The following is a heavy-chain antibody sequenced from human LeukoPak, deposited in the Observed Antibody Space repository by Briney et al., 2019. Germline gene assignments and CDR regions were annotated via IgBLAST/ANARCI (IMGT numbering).Heavy chain of an antibody. J-gene: IGHJ6*02. Sequence: GESLQISCKGSGYSFTSYWIGWVRQMPGKGLEWMGIIYPGDSDTRYSPSFQGQVTISADKSISTAYLQWSSLKASDTAMYYCARLRYCSGGSCYSSADYYYYGMDVWGQGTTVTVSS. CDR2: IYPGDSDT. D-gene: IGHD2-15*01. V-gene: IGHV5-51*01. CDR3: ARLRYCSGGSCYSSADYYYYGMDV. CDR1: GYSFTSYW.